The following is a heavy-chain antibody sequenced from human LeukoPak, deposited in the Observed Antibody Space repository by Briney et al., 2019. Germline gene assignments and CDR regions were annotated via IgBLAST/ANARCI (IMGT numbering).Heavy chain of an antibody. Sequence: PGGSLRLSCAASGFTFSSYAMSWVRQAPGKGLEWVSAISGSGGSTYYADSVKGRFTISRDNSKNTLYLQMNSLRAEDTAVYYCAKDLSFDFWSGYSIPTDYWGQGTLVTVSS. V-gene: IGHV3-23*01. CDR1: GFTFSSYA. CDR3: AKDLSFDFWSGYSIPTDY. J-gene: IGHJ4*02. D-gene: IGHD3-3*01. CDR2: ISGSGGST.